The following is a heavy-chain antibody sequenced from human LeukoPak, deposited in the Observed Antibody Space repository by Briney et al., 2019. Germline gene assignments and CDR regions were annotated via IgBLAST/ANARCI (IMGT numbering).Heavy chain of an antibody. J-gene: IGHJ2*01. V-gene: IGHV1-2*02. CDR1: GYTFTAYY. Sequence: ASVKVSCKASGYTFTAYYIHWVRQAPGQGLEWMGWISPNSGGTDYAQKFKGRVTMTRDTSISTTYVELSSLTSDDTAAYYCAIQPWGSGNNWYFDLWGRGTLVTVSS. CDR3: AIQPWGSGNNWYFDL. CDR2: ISPNSGGT. D-gene: IGHD7-27*01.